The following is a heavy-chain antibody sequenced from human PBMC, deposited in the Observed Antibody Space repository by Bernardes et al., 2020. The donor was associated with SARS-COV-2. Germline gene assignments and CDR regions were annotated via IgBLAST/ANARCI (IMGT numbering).Heavy chain of an antibody. V-gene: IGHV4-39*01. CDR2: IYYSGNT. J-gene: IGHJ4*02. D-gene: IGHD3-16*01. Sequence: SETLSLTCTVSGDSISGTSYYWGWIRQPPGKGLEWIGSIYYSGNTYYSPSLQSRVTMSVDTSKNQFSLTLSSVTAADTALYYCARHGAVNTFMKAGFLDYWGQGTLVTVSS. CDR3: ARHGAVNTFMKAGFLDY. CDR1: GDSISGTSYY.